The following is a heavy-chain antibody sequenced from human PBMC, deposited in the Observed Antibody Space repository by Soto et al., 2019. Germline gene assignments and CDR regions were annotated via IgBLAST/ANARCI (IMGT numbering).Heavy chain of an antibody. CDR2: ISAYNGKT. CDR1: GYTFSSYG. D-gene: IGHD2-2*01. Sequence: ASVKVSCKVSGYTFSSYGISWVRQAPGQGLEWMGWISAYNGKTKYAQKFQDRVTITTDTPTSTAFMELRSLRSDDTAVYYCAREGVSTFATWGQGTLVTVSS. V-gene: IGHV1-18*01. J-gene: IGHJ5*02. CDR3: AREGVSTFAT.